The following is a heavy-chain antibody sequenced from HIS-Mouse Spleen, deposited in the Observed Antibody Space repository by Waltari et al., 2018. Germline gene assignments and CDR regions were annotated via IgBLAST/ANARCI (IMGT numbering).Heavy chain of an antibody. V-gene: IGHV3-9*01. Sequence: EVQLVESGGGLVQPGRSLRLSCAASGFTFDDYAMHLVRQAPGRGLEGGSGISWNSGSRGYADSVKGRFTISRDNAKNSLYLQMNSLRAEDTALYYCAKLSGRDPFDYWGQGTLVTVSS. J-gene: IGHJ4*02. CDR2: ISWNSGSR. CDR3: AKLSGRDPFDY. CDR1: GFTFDDYA.